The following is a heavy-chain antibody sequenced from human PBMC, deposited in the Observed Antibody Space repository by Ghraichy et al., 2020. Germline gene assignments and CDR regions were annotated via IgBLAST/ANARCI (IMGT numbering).Heavy chain of an antibody. J-gene: IGHJ4*02. V-gene: IGHV4-4*02. Sequence: SETLSLTCAVSGGSISSSNWWSWVRQPPGKGLEWIGEIYHSGSTNYNPSLKSRVTISVDKSKNQFSLKLSSVTAADTAVYYCARDLLNCSGGSCYSDYWGQGTLVTVSS. CDR3: ARDLLNCSGGSCYSDY. D-gene: IGHD2-15*01. CDR1: GGSISSSNW. CDR2: IYHSGST.